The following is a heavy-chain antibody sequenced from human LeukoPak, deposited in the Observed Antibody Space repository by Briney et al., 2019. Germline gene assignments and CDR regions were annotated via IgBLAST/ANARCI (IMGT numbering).Heavy chain of an antibody. CDR3: AKGPQLNSGYHPDY. Sequence: GGSLRLSCAASGFTFSSAAMTWVRQVPGKGLEWVSTITGSDDRTYYADSVKGRFTISRDFSKNTLHLQMSSLRVEDTAIYYCAKGPQLNSGYHPDYGGQGTLVAVSS. J-gene: IGHJ4*02. V-gene: IGHV3-23*01. CDR1: GFTFSSAA. CDR2: ITGSDDRT. D-gene: IGHD3-22*01.